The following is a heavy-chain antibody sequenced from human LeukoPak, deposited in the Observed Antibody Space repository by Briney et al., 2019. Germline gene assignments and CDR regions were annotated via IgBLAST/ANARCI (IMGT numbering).Heavy chain of an antibody. D-gene: IGHD3-22*01. Sequence: ASVKLSCKASGYTCTGYYMHWVRQGPGQGLEWMGWINPNSDGTNYAQKFQGRVTMTRDTSISTAYMELSMLTSDDTDVYYCARVYYDSSGYYYYCMDVWGQGTTVTVSS. J-gene: IGHJ6*02. CDR2: INPNSDGT. CDR3: ARVYYDSSGYYYYCMDV. V-gene: IGHV1-2*02. CDR1: GYTCTGYY.